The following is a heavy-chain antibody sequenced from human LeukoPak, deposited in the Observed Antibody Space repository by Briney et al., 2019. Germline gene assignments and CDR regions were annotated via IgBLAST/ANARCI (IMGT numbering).Heavy chain of an antibody. V-gene: IGHV3-23*01. CDR3: AKDKIVGDGRWDFDY. J-gene: IGHJ4*02. CDR1: GFTFSNYA. CDR2: MTGGGVT. Sequence: GGSLRLSCAASGFTFSNYAMAWVRQAPGKGLEWVSGMTGGGVTYHADSVKGRFVISRDNSQNTVYLQMNSLRVEDTALYFCAKDKIVGDGRWDFDYWGQGTLVTVSS. D-gene: IGHD3-10*01.